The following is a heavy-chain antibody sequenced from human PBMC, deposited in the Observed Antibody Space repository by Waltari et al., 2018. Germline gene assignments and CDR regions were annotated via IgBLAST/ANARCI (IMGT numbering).Heavy chain of an antibody. V-gene: IGHV1-69*12. D-gene: IGHD7-27*01. J-gene: IGHJ6*03. CDR3: ARHELGISQYYYNMYV. Sequence: VQLVQSGGEVKTPGSSVKVSCKASGGSFGGYGVSWVRQAPGQGLEWMGVIIPMFVIPDFSQKFQDRLTITADESTNTVYMELSSLTSEDTAIYYCARHELGISQYYYNMYVWGQGTTVTISS. CDR2: IIPMFVIP. CDR1: GGSFGGYG.